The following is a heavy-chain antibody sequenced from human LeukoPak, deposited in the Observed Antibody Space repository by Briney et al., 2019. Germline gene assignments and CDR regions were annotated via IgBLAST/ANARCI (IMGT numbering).Heavy chain of an antibody. CDR1: GGSISSGDYY. J-gene: IGHJ4*02. CDR2: IYYSGST. CDR3: ARDSSYYYDSSGGFGY. D-gene: IGHD3-22*01. V-gene: IGHV4-30-4*01. Sequence: SQTLSLTCTVSGGSISSGDYYWSWIRQPPGKGLEWIGYIYYSGSTYYNPSLKSRVTISVDTSKNQFSLKLSSVTAADTAVYYCARDSSYYYDSSGGFGYRGQGTLVTVSS.